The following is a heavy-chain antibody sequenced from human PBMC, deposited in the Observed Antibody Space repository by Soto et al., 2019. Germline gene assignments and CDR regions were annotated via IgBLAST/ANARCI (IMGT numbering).Heavy chain of an antibody. Sequence: QVQLVQSGAEVKKPGSSVKVSCKASGGTFSSYAISWVRQATGQGLEWMGGIIPIFGTANYAQKFQGRVTITADESTSTAYMELSSLRSEDTAVYYCASPEPGIAVAGLDYWGQGTLVTVSS. D-gene: IGHD6-19*01. CDR1: GGTFSSYA. J-gene: IGHJ4*02. V-gene: IGHV1-69*01. CDR3: ASPEPGIAVAGLDY. CDR2: IIPIFGTA.